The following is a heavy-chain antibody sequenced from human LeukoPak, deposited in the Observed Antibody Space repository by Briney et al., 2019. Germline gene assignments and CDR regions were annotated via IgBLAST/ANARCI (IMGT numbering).Heavy chain of an antibody. J-gene: IGHJ4*02. V-gene: IGHV3-7*01. CDR3: ARDYYDSSGYYLPDY. Sequence: HPGGSLRLSCAASGFTFSSYSMNWVRQAPGKGLEWVANIKQDGSEKYYVDSVKGRFTISRDNAKNSLYLQMNSLRAEDTAVYYCARDYYDSSGYYLPDYWGQGTLVTVSS. CDR1: GFTFSSYS. CDR2: IKQDGSEK. D-gene: IGHD3-22*01.